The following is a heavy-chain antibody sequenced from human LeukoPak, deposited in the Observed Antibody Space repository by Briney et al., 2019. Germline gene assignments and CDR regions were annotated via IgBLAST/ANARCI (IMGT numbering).Heavy chain of an antibody. CDR2: ISGSGGST. J-gene: IGHJ3*02. CDR3: AKMGGYCSSTSCFTGGAFDI. CDR1: GFTFSSYA. Sequence: GGSLRLSCAASGFTFSSYAMSWVRQAPGKGLEWVSAISGSGGSTYCADSVKGRFTISRDNSKNTLYLQMNSLRAEDTAVYYCAKMGGYCSSTSCFTGGAFDIWGQGTMVTVSS. V-gene: IGHV3-23*01. D-gene: IGHD2-2*02.